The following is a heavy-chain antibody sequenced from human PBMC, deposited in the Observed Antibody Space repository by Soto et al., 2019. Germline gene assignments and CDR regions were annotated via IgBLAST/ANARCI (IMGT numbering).Heavy chain of an antibody. Sequence: SVKVSCKASGGTFSSYAISWVRQAPGQGLEWMGGIIPIFGTANYAQKFQGRVTITADESTSTAYMELSSLRSEDTAVYYCASGADRNLHYYSYGMDVWGQGTTVTVSS. J-gene: IGHJ6*02. V-gene: IGHV1-69*13. CDR3: ASGADRNLHYYSYGMDV. CDR2: IIPIFGTA. CDR1: GGTFSSYA. D-gene: IGHD4-4*01.